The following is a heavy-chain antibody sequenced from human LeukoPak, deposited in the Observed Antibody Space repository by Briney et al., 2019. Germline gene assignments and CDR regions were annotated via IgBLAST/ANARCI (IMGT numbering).Heavy chain of an antibody. CDR3: AREAPSGYDVG. V-gene: IGHV1-69*04. Sequence: GPQLKVSCKASGGTFSSYAISWVRQAPGQGLEWMGRIIPILGIANYAQKFQGRVTITADKSTSTAYMALSSLRSEDTAVYYCAREAPSGYDVGWGQGTLVTVSS. D-gene: IGHD5-12*01. CDR1: GGTFSSYA. J-gene: IGHJ4*02. CDR2: IIPILGIA.